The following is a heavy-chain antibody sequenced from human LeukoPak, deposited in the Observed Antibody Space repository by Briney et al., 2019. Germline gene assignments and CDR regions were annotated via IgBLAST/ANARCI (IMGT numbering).Heavy chain of an antibody. CDR1: GGTFSSYA. Sequence: ASVKVSCKASGGTFSSYAFSWVRQAPGQGLEWMGWMNPNSGNTGYAQKFQGRVTMTRNTSISTAYMELSSLRSEDTAVYYCAIAAAGSWYFDLWGRGTLVTVSS. CDR3: AIAAAGSWYFDL. CDR2: MNPNSGNT. D-gene: IGHD6-13*01. V-gene: IGHV1-8*02. J-gene: IGHJ2*01.